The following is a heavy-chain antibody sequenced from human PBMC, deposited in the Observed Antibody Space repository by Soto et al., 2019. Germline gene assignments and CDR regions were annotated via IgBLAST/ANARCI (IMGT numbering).Heavy chain of an antibody. D-gene: IGHD3-16*01. CDR1: GYTFTNFG. J-gene: IGHJ4*02. CDR2: ISAYNGNT. CDR3: ESGGTPIDY. Sequence: QVQLVQSGAEVKKPGASVKVSCKASGYTFTNFGISWVRQAPGQGLEWMGWISAYNGNTNYAQNFQGRVTMTTDTSTSTASMELRSLSSDDTAVYYCESGGTPIDYWGQGTLVTVSS. V-gene: IGHV1-18*01.